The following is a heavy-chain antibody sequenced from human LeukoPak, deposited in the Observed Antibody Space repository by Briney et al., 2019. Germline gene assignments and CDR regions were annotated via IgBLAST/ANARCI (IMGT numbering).Heavy chain of an antibody. V-gene: IGHV4-34*01. CDR2: INHSGST. CDR3: ARGRNPYSSGWSRDYGMDV. D-gene: IGHD6-19*01. CDR1: GGSSSGYY. J-gene: IGHJ6*04. Sequence: SEALSLTCAVYGGSSSGYYWSWIRQPPGKGLEWIGEINHSGSTNYNPSLKSRVTISVDTSKNQFSLKLSSVTAADTAVYYCARGRNPYSSGWSRDYGMDVWGKGTTVTVSS.